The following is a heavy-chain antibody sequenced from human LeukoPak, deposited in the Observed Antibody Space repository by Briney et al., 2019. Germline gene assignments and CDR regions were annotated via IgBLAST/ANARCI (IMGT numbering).Heavy chain of an antibody. CDR2: IYYSGST. J-gene: IGHJ6*03. Sequence: PSETLSLTCTVSGGSISSSSYYWGWIRQPPGKGLEWIGSIYYSGSTYYNQSLKSRVTISVDTSKNQFSLKLSSVTAADTAVYYCARDKSSSGWYERYYYYMDVWGKGTTVTVSS. CDR1: GGSISSSSYY. V-gene: IGHV4-39*07. D-gene: IGHD6-19*01. CDR3: ARDKSSSGWYERYYYYMDV.